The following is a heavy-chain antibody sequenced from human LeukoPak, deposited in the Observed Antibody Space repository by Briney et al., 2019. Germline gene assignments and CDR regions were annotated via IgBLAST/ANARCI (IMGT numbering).Heavy chain of an antibody. Sequence: PSETLSLTCAVYGGSFSGYYWSWIRQPPGKGLEWIGEIDHSGSTNYNPSLKSRVTISVDTSKNQLSLKLSSVTAADTAVYYCARGSQNLGYCSGGSCRAKIFDYWGQGTMVTASS. D-gene: IGHD2-15*01. CDR3: ARGSQNLGYCSGGSCRAKIFDY. CDR1: GGSFSGYY. J-gene: IGHJ4*02. V-gene: IGHV4-34*01. CDR2: IDHSGST.